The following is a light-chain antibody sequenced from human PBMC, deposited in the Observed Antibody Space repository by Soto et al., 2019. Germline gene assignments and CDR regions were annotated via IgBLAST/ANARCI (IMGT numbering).Light chain of an antibody. J-gene: IGKJ1*01. V-gene: IGKV3-20*01. CDR1: QSVGES. Sequence: IELTHSPGTLSLSPWEIATHSCRASQSVGESLVWYQQKPGQAPRLLIYGASNRATGIPDRFSDSGSGTDFTLTISRLEPEDFAVYYCQQYGSSGTFGQGTKVDIK. CDR3: QQYGSSGT. CDR2: GAS.